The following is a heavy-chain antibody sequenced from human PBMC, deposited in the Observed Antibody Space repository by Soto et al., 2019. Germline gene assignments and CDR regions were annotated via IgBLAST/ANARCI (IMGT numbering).Heavy chain of an antibody. Sequence: GASVKVSCKASGYTFTSYYMHWVRQAPGQGLEWMGIINPSGGSTSYAQKFQGRVTMTRDTSTSTVYMELSSLRSEDTAVYYCARLGYYHDSEGYFYYWGQGTLVTVSS. CDR1: GYTFTSYY. V-gene: IGHV1-46*03. J-gene: IGHJ4*02. D-gene: IGHD3-22*01. CDR3: ARLGYYHDSEGYFYY. CDR2: INPSGGST.